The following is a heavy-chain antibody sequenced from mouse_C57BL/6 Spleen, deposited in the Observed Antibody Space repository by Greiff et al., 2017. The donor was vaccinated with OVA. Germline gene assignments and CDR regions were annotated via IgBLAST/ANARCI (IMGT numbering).Heavy chain of an antibody. V-gene: IGHV1-52*01. Sequence: QVQLQQPGAELVRPGSSVKLSCKASGYTFTSYWMHWVKQRPIQGLEWIGNIDPSDSETHYNQKFKDKATLTVDKSSSTAYMQLSRLTSEDSAVYYCAREGNYDAMDYWGQGTSVTVSS. D-gene: IGHD2-1*01. J-gene: IGHJ4*01. CDR1: GYTFTSYW. CDR2: IDPSDSET. CDR3: AREGNYDAMDY.